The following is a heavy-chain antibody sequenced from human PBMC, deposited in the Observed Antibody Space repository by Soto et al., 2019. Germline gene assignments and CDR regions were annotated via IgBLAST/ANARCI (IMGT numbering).Heavy chain of an antibody. D-gene: IGHD6-19*01. CDR3: ARESDSTGDYFTHDGMEV. CDR1: GFTFSHYA. J-gene: IGHJ6*02. V-gene: IGHV3-30-3*01. CDR2: ISYDGSKK. Sequence: PGGSLRLSCAASGFTFSHYAMQWVRQAPGKGREWVAVISYDGSKKYYADSVEGRFTISRDNSKNTLYLHMNSLRDEDTAVYYFARESDSTGDYFTHDGMEVWGQGTTVTDSS.